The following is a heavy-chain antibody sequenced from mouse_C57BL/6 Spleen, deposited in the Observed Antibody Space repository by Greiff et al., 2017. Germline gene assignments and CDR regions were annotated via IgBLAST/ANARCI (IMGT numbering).Heavy chain of an antibody. V-gene: IGHV1-81*01. D-gene: IGHD1-1*01. Sequence: QVQLQQSGAELARPGASVKLSCKASGYTFTSYGIRWVKQRTGQGLEWIGEIYPRSGNTYYNEKFKGKATLTADKSSSTAYMGLRSLTSEDSAVSVCARRVPVVAETGTGFAYWGQGTLVTVSA. CDR2: IYPRSGNT. CDR1: GYTFTSYG. CDR3: ARRVPVVAETGTGFAY. J-gene: IGHJ3*01.